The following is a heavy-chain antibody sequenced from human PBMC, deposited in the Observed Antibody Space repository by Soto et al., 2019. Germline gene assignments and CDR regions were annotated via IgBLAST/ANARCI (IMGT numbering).Heavy chain of an antibody. V-gene: IGHV3-21*01. J-gene: IGHJ6*02. D-gene: IGHD6-13*01. CDR3: ARDQIPPTSYRIAAAGSVGDKTYYYYYGMDV. CDR1: GFTFSSYS. CDR2: ISSSSSYI. Sequence: GGSLRLSCAASGFTFSSYSMNWVRQAPGKGLEWVSSISSSSSYIYYADSVKGRFTISRDNAKNSLYLQMNSLRAEDTAVYYCARDQIPPTSYRIAAAGSVGDKTYYYYYGMDVWGQGTTVTVSS.